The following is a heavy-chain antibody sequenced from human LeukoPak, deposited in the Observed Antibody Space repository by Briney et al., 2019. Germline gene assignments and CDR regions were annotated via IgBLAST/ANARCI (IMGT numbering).Heavy chain of an antibody. V-gene: IGHV3-7*01. CDR2: IKPDGSDS. Sequence: GGSLRLSCEVSGFTFKNYWMSWVRQAPGKGLEWVANIKPDGSDSYHADSVKGRFSLSRDNTKNSMYLQMNSLRAEDTAVYYCARDVRSGLKYFVFADYWGQGALVTVSS. J-gene: IGHJ4*02. D-gene: IGHD2/OR15-2a*01. CDR3: ARDVRSGLKYFVFADY. CDR1: GFTFKNYW.